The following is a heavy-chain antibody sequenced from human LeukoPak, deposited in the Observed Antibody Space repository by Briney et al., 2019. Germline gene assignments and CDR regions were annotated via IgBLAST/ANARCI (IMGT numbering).Heavy chain of an antibody. CDR1: AFTFSSYA. V-gene: IGHV3-23*01. Sequence: GGSLRLSCAASAFTFSSYAMSWVRQAPGKGLEWVSALSGSGGSTYYADSVKGRFTLSRDNSKNTLYLQMNSLRAEDTAVYYCAKERAEYSSSFWVDYFDYWGQGTLVTVSS. D-gene: IGHD6-6*01. CDR3: AKERAEYSSSFWVDYFDY. J-gene: IGHJ4*02. CDR2: LSGSGGST.